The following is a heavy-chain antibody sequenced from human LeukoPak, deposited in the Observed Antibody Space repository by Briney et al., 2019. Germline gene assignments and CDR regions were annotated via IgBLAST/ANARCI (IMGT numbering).Heavy chain of an antibody. CDR3: ARDIVVGPAAINYYYGMDV. Sequence: ASVKVSCKASGHAFTTYYLHWVRQAPGQGLEWVGVVNPSSGSTSYAQKFQGRVTITADESTSTAYMELSSLRSEDTAVYYCARDIVVGPAAINYYYGMDVWGQGTTVTVSS. J-gene: IGHJ6*02. V-gene: IGHV1-46*01. CDR2: VNPSSGST. CDR1: GHAFTTYY. D-gene: IGHD2-2*01.